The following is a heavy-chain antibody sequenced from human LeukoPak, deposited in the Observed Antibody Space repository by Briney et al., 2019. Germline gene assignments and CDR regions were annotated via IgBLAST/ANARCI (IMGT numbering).Heavy chain of an antibody. CDR1: GFTVSSNY. V-gene: IGHV3-53*01. CDR3: ARVGWLQFNPTFDY. J-gene: IGHJ4*02. Sequence: GGSLRLSCAASGFTVSSNYMSWVRQAPGKGLEWVSVIYSGGSTYYADSVKGRFTISRDNSKNTLYLQMNSLRAEDTAVYYCARVGWLQFNPTFDYWGQGTLVTVSS. D-gene: IGHD5-24*01. CDR2: IYSGGST.